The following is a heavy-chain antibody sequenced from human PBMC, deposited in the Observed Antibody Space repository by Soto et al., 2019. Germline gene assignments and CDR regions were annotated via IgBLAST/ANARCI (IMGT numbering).Heavy chain of an antibody. Sequence: GQSLKISCQGCGYCFTSYWIGWVRQMPGKGLEWMGIIHPSDFDTRYSPSFQGQVTISADKSISTAYLQWSSLRASDTAMYYCAIHSTGYEDSWGQGTLVTVSS. J-gene: IGHJ5*02. CDR1: GYCFTSYW. V-gene: IGHV5-51*01. CDR2: IHPSDFDT. CDR3: AIHSTGYEDS. D-gene: IGHD5-12*01.